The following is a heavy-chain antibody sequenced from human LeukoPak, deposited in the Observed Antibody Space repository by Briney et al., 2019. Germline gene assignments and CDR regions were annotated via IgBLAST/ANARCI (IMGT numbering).Heavy chain of an antibody. D-gene: IGHD2-8*01. CDR2: INPSGGST. Sequence: ASVKVSCKASGYTFTSYYMHWVRQAPGQGLEWMGIINPSGGSTSYAQKFQGRVTMTRDMSTSTVYMELSSLRSEDTAVYYCARDLYCTNGVCYHFDYWGQGTLVTVSS. CDR1: GYTFTSYY. J-gene: IGHJ4*02. CDR3: ARDLYCTNGVCYHFDY. V-gene: IGHV1-46*01.